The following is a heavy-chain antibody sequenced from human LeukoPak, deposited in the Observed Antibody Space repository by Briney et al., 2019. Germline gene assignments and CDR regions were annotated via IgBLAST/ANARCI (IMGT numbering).Heavy chain of an antibody. CDR1: GGSISSSSSY. CDR2: INHSGST. J-gene: IGHJ5*02. CDR3: ARVLTPPILSRTNLNWFDP. V-gene: IGHV4-39*07. D-gene: IGHD3-16*01. Sequence: PSETLSLTCTVSGGSISSSSSYWSWIRQPPGKGLEWIGEINHSGSTNYNPSLKSRVTISVDTSKNQFSLKLSSVTAADTAVYYCARVLTPPILSRTNLNWFDPWGQGTLVTVSS.